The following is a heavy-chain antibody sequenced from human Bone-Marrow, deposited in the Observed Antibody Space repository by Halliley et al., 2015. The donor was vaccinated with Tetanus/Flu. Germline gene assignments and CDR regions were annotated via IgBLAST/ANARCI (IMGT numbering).Heavy chain of an antibody. J-gene: IGHJ6*02. Sequence: SAICSRGGSTCCADSVKGRFTISGGISKNTLYLQMSSLRAEEASVYYCVKDSIPLLRFYGMDAWGQGTAVSVSS. CDR2: ICSRGGST. D-gene: IGHD2-2*02. V-gene: IGHV3-64D*06. CDR3: VKDSIPLLRFYGMDA.